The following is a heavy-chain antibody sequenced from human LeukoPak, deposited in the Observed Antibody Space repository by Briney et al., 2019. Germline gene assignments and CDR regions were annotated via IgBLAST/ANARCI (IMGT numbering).Heavy chain of an antibody. CDR1: GFTFSSYA. V-gene: IGHV3-23*01. CDR3: AKGGPYGDSSQSWFDP. D-gene: IGHD2-21*02. CDR2: IRGSGSTT. J-gene: IGHJ5*02. Sequence: GGSLRLSCAASGFTFSSYAMSWVRQAPGKGLEWVSSIRGSGSTTNYADSVKGRFVISRDNSRTTLHLRMNSLRADDTAVYYCAKGGPYGDSSQSWFDPWGQGTLVTVSS.